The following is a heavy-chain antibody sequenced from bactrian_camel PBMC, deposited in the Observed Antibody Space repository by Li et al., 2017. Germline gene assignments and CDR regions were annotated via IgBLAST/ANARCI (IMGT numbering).Heavy chain of an antibody. V-gene: IGHV3S59*01. CDR3: GTNKYCRGSACCNSDFSH. Sequence: VQLVESGGGSVQAGGSLRLSCVASRSADIYSTYCMGWFRRAPGKEREGVAAIRRSGGETWYAGSVKGRFTISQDSAKNTLYLQMNNLKPEDTAMYYCGTNKYCRGSACCNSDFSHWGQGTQ. J-gene: IGHJ4*01. CDR2: IRRSGGET. CDR1: ADIYSTYC. D-gene: IGHD2*01.